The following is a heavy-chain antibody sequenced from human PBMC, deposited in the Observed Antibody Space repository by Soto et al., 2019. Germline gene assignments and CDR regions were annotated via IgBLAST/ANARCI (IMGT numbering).Heavy chain of an antibody. Sequence: PSVLLPHRYTVFDGNIRSYYCRRILKTQGKGLEWIGYIYYSGSTNYNPSLKSRVTISVDTSKNQFSLKLSSVTAADTAVYYCASRVLDYDNPYCHWFDPWGQGTLVTVSP. CDR2: IYYSGST. CDR1: DGNIRSYY. J-gene: IGHJ5*02. CDR3: ASRVLDYDNPYCHWFDP. V-gene: IGHV4-59*08. D-gene: IGHD3-9*01.